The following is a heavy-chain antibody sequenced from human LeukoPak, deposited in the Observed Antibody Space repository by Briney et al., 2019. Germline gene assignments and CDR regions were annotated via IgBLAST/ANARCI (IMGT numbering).Heavy chain of an antibody. CDR2: IYRDGST. CDR3: ASDTAMVTGFDY. CDR1: GFTFSSYA. J-gene: IGHJ4*02. D-gene: IGHD5-18*01. Sequence: GGSLRLSCAASGFTFSSYAMSWVRQAPGKGLEWVSVIYRDGSTYYADSVKGRFTISRDNSKNTLSLQMNSLRAEDTAVYYCASDTAMVTGFDYWGQGTLVTVSS. V-gene: IGHV3-53*01.